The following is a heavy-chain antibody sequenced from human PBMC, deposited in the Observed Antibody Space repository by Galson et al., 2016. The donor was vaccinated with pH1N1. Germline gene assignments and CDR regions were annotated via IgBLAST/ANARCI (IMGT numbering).Heavy chain of an antibody. CDR1: GFTFTSYA. J-gene: IGHJ4*02. V-gene: IGHV3-30*04. CDR2: ILYDGTNE. CDR3: ARDSEYSGHEGLH. D-gene: IGHD5-12*01. Sequence: SLRLSCAASGFTFTSYAMHWVRQAPGKGLEWVAVILYDGTNEYYADSVKGRFTISRDKTQSTVYLQLNSLRTEDTDFYYCARDSEYSGHEGLHWAQGTLVIVSS.